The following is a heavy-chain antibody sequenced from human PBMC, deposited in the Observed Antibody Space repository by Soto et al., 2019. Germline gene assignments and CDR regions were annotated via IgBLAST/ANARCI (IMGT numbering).Heavy chain of an antibody. D-gene: IGHD4-17*01. CDR1: GGSFSGYY. J-gene: IGHJ4*02. V-gene: IGHV4-34*01. CDR2: INHSGST. CDR3: AIKPVDYGDPAYYFDY. Sequence: PSETLSLTCAVYGGSFSGYYWSWIRQPPGKGLEWIGEINHSGSTNYNPSLKSRVTISVDTSKNQFSLKLSSVTAADTAVYYCAIKPVDYGDPAYYFDYWGQGTLVTVSS.